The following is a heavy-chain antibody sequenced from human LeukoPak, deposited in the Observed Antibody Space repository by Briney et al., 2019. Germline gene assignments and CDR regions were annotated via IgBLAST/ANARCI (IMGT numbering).Heavy chain of an antibody. D-gene: IGHD4-17*01. CDR3: ARETTTVTTGFDY. V-gene: IGHV4-59*01. CDR2: IYYSGST. CDR1: GGSISSYY. J-gene: IGHJ4*02. Sequence: SETLSLTCTVSGGSISSYYWSWIRQPPGKGLEWIGYIYYSGSTNYNPSLKSRVTISVDTSKNQFSLKLSSVTAADTAVYYCARETTTVTTGFDYWGQGTLVTVSS.